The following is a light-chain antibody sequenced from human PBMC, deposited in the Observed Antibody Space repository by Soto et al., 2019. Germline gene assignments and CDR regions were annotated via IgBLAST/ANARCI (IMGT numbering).Light chain of an antibody. V-gene: IGKV1-5*01. J-gene: IGKJ1*01. CDR1: QTIGSW. CDR2: DAS. Sequence: DIQMTQSPSTLSASVGDRVTVTCRASQTIGSWLAWYQQKPGRAPKLLIFDASSLESGVPSRFSGNGSGTEFTLTISGLQPDDFASYYCQQFFNYPWTFGQGTKVDIK. CDR3: QQFFNYPWT.